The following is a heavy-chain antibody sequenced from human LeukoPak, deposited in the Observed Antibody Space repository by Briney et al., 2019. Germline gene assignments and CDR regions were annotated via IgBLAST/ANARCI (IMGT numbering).Heavy chain of an antibody. CDR3: ARDLPSPVAGKNYFDS. CDR2: IKEDGSEI. Sequence: PGGSLRLSCEASAFTFSSYWMSWVRQAPGKGLEWVANIKEDGSEINYVDSVKGRFTISRDNAKNSLFLQMNSLRVEDTAVYYCARDLPSPVAGKNYFDSWGQGTLVIVSS. V-gene: IGHV3-7*03. CDR1: AFTFSSYW. D-gene: IGHD6-19*01. J-gene: IGHJ4*02.